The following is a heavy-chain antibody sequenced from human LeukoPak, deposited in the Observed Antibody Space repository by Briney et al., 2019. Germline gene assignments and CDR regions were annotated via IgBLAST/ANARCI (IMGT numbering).Heavy chain of an antibody. Sequence: GASVKVSCKASGGTFSIYAISWVRQAPGQGLEWMGGIIPIFGTANYAQKFQGRVTITADESTSTAYMELSSLRSEDTAVYYCARAVLRYFDWLLLPLGYWGQGTLVTVSS. CDR2: IIPIFGTA. CDR3: ARAVLRYFDWLLLPLGY. J-gene: IGHJ4*02. CDR1: GGTFSIYA. V-gene: IGHV1-69*13. D-gene: IGHD3-9*01.